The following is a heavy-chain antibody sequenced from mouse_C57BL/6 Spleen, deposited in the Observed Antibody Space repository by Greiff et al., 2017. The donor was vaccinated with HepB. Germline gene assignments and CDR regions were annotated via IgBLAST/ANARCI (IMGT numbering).Heavy chain of an antibody. CDR1: GYTFTSYT. CDR2: INPSSGYT. J-gene: IGHJ2*01. CDR3: ARMGPYYFDY. V-gene: IGHV1-4*01. Sequence: QVQLQQSGAELARPGASVKMSCKASGYTFTSYTMHWVKQRPGQGLEWIGYINPSSGYTKYNQKFKDKATLTADKSSSTAYMQLSSLPSEDSAVYYCARMGPYYFDYWGQGTTLTVSS.